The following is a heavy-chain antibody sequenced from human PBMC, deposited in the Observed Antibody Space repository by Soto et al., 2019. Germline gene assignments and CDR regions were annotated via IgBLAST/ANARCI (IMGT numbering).Heavy chain of an antibody. CDR3: ATRITVFGWLTPPFDP. V-gene: IGHV4-4*03. CDR1: GGSISSSNW. D-gene: IGHD3-3*01. J-gene: IGHJ5*02. Sequence: PETLSLTCAVSGGSISSSNWWSWVRQPPGKGLEWIGEIYHSGSTNYNPSLKSRVTISVDKSKNQFSLRLSSVTAADTAIYYCATRITVFGWLTPPFDPWGQGTLVTLSS. CDR2: IYHSGST.